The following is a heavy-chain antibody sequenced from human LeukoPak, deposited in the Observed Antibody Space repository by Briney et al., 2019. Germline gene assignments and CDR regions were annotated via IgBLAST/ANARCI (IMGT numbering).Heavy chain of an antibody. CDR3: ARLTDAEYCSSTSCYSTHYYYYMDV. V-gene: IGHV3-48*03. Sequence: PPGGSLRLSCAASGFTFSSYEMNWVRQAPGKGLEWVSYISSSGSTIYYADSVKGRFTISRDNAKNSLYLQMNSLRAEDTAVYYCARLTDAEYCSSTSCYSTHYYYYMDVWGKGTTVTISS. J-gene: IGHJ6*03. D-gene: IGHD2-2*01. CDR1: GFTFSSYE. CDR2: ISSSGSTI.